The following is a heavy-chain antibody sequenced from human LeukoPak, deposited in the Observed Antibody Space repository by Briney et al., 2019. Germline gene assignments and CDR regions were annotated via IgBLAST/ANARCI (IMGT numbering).Heavy chain of an antibody. V-gene: IGHV4-59*01. Sequence: PSETLSLTCTVSGGSISSYYWSWIRQPPGKGLEWIGYIYYSGSTNNNPSLKSRVTISVDTSKNQFSLKLSSVTAADTAVYYCARVRFVVHGTRTRNWFDPWGQGTLVTVSS. CDR1: GGSISSYY. CDR3: ARVRFVVHGTRTRNWFDP. D-gene: IGHD1-1*01. CDR2: IYYSGST. J-gene: IGHJ5*02.